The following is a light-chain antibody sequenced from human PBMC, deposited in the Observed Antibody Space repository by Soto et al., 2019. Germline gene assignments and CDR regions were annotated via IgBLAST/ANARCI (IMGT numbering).Light chain of an antibody. CDR1: QSIGRN. J-gene: IGKJ5*01. CDR3: QQYNNWPIT. CDR2: ASS. V-gene: IGKV3-15*01. Sequence: PGERATLSCRASQSIGRNLVWCQQTPGQAPRLLIYASSTRATGVPARFSGSGSGTEFTLTISSLQSEDFAVYYCQQYNNWPITFGQGTRLEIK.